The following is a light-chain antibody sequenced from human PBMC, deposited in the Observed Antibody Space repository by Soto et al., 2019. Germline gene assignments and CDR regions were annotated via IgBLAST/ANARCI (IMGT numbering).Light chain of an antibody. V-gene: IGLV2-14*01. Sequence: QSVLTQPASVSGTPGQSITISCTGSNRDVGIYDFVSWYQHHPGRAPKLIVSEVSHRPSGVSNRFSGSKSGNTASLTISGLQSEDEADYYCISYTSDDVRDVFGTGTKLTVL. CDR1: NRDVGIYDF. J-gene: IGLJ1*01. CDR2: EVS. CDR3: ISYTSDDVRDV.